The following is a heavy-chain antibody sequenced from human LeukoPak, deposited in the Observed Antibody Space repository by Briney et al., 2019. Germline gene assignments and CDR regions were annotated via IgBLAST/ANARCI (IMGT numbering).Heavy chain of an antibody. D-gene: IGHD6-19*01. V-gene: IGHV3-7*01. CDR2: IKQDGSEK. CDR1: GFTFSSYA. CDR3: ARDYSSGWYVNY. J-gene: IGHJ4*02. Sequence: GGSLRLSCAASGFTFSSYAMSWVRQAPGKGLEWVANIKQDGSEKSYVDSVKGRFTISRDNAKNSLYLQMNSLRAEDTAVYYCARDYSSGWYVNYWGQGTLVTVSS.